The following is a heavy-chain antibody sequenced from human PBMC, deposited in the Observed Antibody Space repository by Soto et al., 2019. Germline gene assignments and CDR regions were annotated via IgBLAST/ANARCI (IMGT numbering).Heavy chain of an antibody. CDR1: GFSLTTDRVG. CDR2: IYWDDSK. Sequence: QITLKESGPTLVKPTQTLTVTCTFSGFSLTTDRVGVGWIRQPPGEALEWLAVIYWDDSKTYRPSLESRLTITEDSSKNHLALTMTNMDSLDTATYYRARAYGGRSLYWGQGTLVTVSS. J-gene: IGHJ4*02. V-gene: IGHV2-5*02. CDR3: ARAYGGRSLY. D-gene: IGHD1-26*01.